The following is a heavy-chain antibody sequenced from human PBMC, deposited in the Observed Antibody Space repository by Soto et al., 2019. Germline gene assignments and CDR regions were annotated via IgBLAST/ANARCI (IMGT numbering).Heavy chain of an antibody. CDR3: TRDLNHDSGP. D-gene: IGHD1-26*01. V-gene: IGHV3-7*04. J-gene: IGHJ5*02. Sequence: EVHLVESGGGLVQPGGSLRLSCAASGFTFTDDWMTWVRQAPGKGLEGVANMNPDGSEQYYLDSVKGRFTISRDNAKNSLYLQMNSLRGEDTAVYYCTRDLNHDSGPWGQGTQVIVSS. CDR1: GFTFTDDW. CDR2: MNPDGSEQ.